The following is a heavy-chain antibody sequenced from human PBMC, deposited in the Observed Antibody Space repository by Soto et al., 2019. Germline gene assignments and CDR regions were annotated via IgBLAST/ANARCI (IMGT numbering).Heavy chain of an antibody. V-gene: IGHV1-18*04. Sequence: ASVKVSCKASGYTFTSYGISWVRQAPGQGLEWMGWISAYNGNTNYAQKLQGRVTMTTDTSTRTAYMELRSLRSDDTAVYYCARVWLSLYGDLPDYWGQGTLVTVSS. D-gene: IGHD4-17*01. J-gene: IGHJ4*02. CDR2: ISAYNGNT. CDR3: ARVWLSLYGDLPDY. CDR1: GYTFTSYG.